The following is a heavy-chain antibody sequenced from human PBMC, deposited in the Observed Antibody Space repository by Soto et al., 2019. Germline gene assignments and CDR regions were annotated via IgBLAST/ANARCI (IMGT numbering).Heavy chain of an antibody. CDR3: ARDRARYYFYALDV. Sequence: QVQLVESGGGVVQPGRSLRLSCTASGFTFRTSGLHWVRQAPGEGLEWVAVIWYDGTSKYYADSVKGRFTISRDNSKNTLYLQMDSLTADDTAMYYCARDRARYYFYALDVWGQGTTVTVSS. V-gene: IGHV3-33*01. CDR2: IWYDGTSK. CDR1: GFTFRTSG. J-gene: IGHJ6*02.